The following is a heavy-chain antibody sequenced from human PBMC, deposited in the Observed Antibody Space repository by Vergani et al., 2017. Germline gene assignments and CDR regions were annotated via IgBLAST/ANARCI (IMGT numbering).Heavy chain of an antibody. J-gene: IGHJ4*02. Sequence: QVQLVQSGAEVKKPGSSVKVSCKASGGTFSSYAISWVRQAPGQGLEWMGRIIPILGIANYAQKFQGRVTITADKSTSTAYMELSSLRSEDTAVYYCASRGIEKGGYFDYWGQGTLVTVSS. CDR3: ASRGIEKGGYFDY. D-gene: IGHD1-26*01. V-gene: IGHV1-69*04. CDR2: IIPILGIA. CDR1: GGTFSSYA.